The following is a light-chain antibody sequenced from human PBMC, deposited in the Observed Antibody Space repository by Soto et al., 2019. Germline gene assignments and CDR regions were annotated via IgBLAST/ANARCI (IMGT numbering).Light chain of an antibody. CDR3: QQSYSSTYT. CDR1: YSISTY. Sequence: DIQLTQSPSSLSASVGDRVTITCRASYSISTYLNWYQQKPGKAPSLLIYTTSSLQSGVPSRFSGSGSGTDFTLTIGGLQPADFAIYYCQQSYSSTYTFGLGTKVQIK. J-gene: IGKJ2*01. CDR2: TTS. V-gene: IGKV1-39*01.